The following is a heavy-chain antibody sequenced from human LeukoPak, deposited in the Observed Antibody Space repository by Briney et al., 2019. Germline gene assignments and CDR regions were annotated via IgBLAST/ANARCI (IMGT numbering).Heavy chain of an antibody. Sequence: GGSLRLSCAASGFTFSTYALTWVRQVPGKGLEWVAFIRYDGSNKYYADSVKGRFTISRDNSKNTLYLQMNSLRAEDTAVYYCAKDKWFGEPVDYWGQGTLVTVSS. D-gene: IGHD3-10*01. CDR2: IRYDGSNK. J-gene: IGHJ4*02. CDR3: AKDKWFGEPVDY. V-gene: IGHV3-30*02. CDR1: GFTFSTYA.